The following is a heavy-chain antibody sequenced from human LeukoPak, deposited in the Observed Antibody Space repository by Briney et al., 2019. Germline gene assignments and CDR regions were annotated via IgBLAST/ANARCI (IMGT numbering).Heavy chain of an antibody. CDR3: ARERVDYGDYVDAFDI. J-gene: IGHJ3*02. CDR1: GYSISSGYY. CDR2: IYHSGST. Sequence: SETLSLTCTVSGYSISSGYYWGWIRQPPGKGLEWIGSIYHSGSTYYNPSLKSRVTILVDTSKNQFSLELTSVTAADTAVYYCARERVDYGDYVDAFDIWGQGTMVTVSS. D-gene: IGHD4-17*01. V-gene: IGHV4-38-2*02.